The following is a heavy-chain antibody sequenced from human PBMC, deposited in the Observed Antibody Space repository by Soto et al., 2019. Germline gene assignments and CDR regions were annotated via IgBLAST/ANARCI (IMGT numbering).Heavy chain of an antibody. J-gene: IGHJ6*02. CDR3: ARERGYDSSGYYPYYYYGIDV. CDR2: ISSSSSTI. CDR1: GFTFSRYS. V-gene: IGHV3-48*04. D-gene: IGHD3-22*01. Sequence: GSLRLSCAASGFTFSRYSMNWVRQAPGKGLEWVSYISSSSSTIYYADSVKGRFTISRDNAKNSLYLQMNSLRAEDTAVYYCARERGYDSSGYYPYYYYGIDVWGQGTTVTVSS.